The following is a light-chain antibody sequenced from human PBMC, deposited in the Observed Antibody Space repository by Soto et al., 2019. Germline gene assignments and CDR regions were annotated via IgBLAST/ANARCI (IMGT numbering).Light chain of an antibody. CDR1: QSVRSN. Sequence: EIVMTQSPATLSVSPGERVPLSCRASQSVRSNLAWYQQKPGQAPRLLIYGASTRATGLPARFSGSGSGTDFTLTISSLQSEDFAVYYCQQYNTWPPITFGQGTRVEIK. CDR2: GAS. J-gene: IGKJ5*01. CDR3: QQYNTWPPIT. V-gene: IGKV3-15*01.